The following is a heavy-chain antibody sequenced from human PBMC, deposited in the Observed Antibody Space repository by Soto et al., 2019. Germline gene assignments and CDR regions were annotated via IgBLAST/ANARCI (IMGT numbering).Heavy chain of an antibody. J-gene: IGHJ4*02. D-gene: IGHD6-6*01. V-gene: IGHV4-4*02. CDR2: IYHSGST. Sequence: SETLSLTCAVSGGSISSSNWGSWVRQPPGKGLEWIGEIYHSGSTNYNPSLKSRVTIAVDKSKNQFSLKLSSVTAADTAVYYCAREHGEGSSSLVYWGQGTLVTVSS. CDR3: AREHGEGSSSLVY. CDR1: GGSISSSNW.